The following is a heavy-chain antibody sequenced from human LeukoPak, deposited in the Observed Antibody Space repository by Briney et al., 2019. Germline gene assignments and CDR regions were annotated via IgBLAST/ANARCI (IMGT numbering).Heavy chain of an antibody. Sequence: ASVKVSCKASGYTFTSYDISWVRQVPGQGLEWMGWISGYNGKTNYAQKLQGRVTMTTDTSTTTAYMELRSLRSDDTAVYYCARGGASGSQGFDFWGQGTLATVSS. CDR3: ARGGASGSQGFDF. CDR2: ISGYNGKT. D-gene: IGHD1-26*01. J-gene: IGHJ4*02. CDR1: GYTFTSYD. V-gene: IGHV1-18*01.